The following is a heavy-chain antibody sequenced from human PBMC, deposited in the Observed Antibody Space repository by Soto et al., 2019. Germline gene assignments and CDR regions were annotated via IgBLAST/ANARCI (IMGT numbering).Heavy chain of an antibody. CDR2: IYYSGST. D-gene: IGHD3-3*01. CDR1: GGSISSSSYY. J-gene: IGHJ4*02. Sequence: SETLSLTCTVSGGSISSSSYYWGWIRQPPGKGLDWIGSIYYSGSTYYNPSLKSRVTISVDTSKNQFSLKLSSVTAADTAVYYCARHPTPPYDFWSGPYGYFDYWGQGTLVTVSS. CDR3: ARHPTPPYDFWSGPYGYFDY. V-gene: IGHV4-39*01.